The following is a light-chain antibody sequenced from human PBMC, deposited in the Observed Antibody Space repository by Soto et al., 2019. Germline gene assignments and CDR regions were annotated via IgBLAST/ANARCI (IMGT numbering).Light chain of an antibody. CDR3: SSYTGSNIRYV. J-gene: IGLJ1*01. Sequence: QSVLAQPPSVSGSPGQLITISCTGTSNDVGGYNYVSWYQHHPGKAPKLMIYEVSDRPSGVSNRFYGSKSGNTASLTISGLQAEDEADYYCSSYTGSNIRYVFGTGTKVTVL. CDR1: SNDVGGYNY. V-gene: IGLV2-14*01. CDR2: EVS.